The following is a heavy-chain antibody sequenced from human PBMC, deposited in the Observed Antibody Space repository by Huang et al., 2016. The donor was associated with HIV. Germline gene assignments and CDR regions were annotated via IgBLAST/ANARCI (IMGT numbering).Heavy chain of an antibody. V-gene: IGHV4-61*09. CDR1: GDSFSIGAFY. CDR3: ARGRGGTHSYFFYSMDV. Sequence: QVQLQESGPGLVQPSQTLSLICTVSGDSFSIGAFYWTWIRRSAGGGLQWIGHGYTGWSVLSNGARRSRVTIALDTSKNQLSLNLRSVAAADTAVYFCARGRGGTHSYFFYSMDVWGAGTAVIVSS. CDR2: GYTGWSV. J-gene: IGHJ6*03. D-gene: IGHD1-26*01.